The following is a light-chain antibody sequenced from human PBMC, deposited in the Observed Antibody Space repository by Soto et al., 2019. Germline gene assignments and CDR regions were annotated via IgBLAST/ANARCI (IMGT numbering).Light chain of an antibody. J-gene: IGLJ2*01. CDR1: SSDVGSYNL. V-gene: IGLV2-23*02. CDR2: EVS. CDR3: CSYAGSSTFVV. Sequence: QSALTQPASVSGSPGQSITISCTGTSSDVGSYNLVSWYQQHPGKAPKLMIYEVSKRPSGVSNRFSGSKSGNXASLTISGLQXEDEADYYCCSYAGSSTFVVFGGGTKXTVL.